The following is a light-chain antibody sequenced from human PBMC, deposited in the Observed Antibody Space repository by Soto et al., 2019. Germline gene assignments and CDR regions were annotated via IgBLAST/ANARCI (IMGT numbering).Light chain of an antibody. CDR3: QQRSNWFT. Sequence: EIVLTQSPATLSLSPGERATLSCRASQSVSSYLAWYQQKPGQAPRLLIYDASNRATGIPARFSGSGSGTDFTLPISSLEPEYFAVYYCQQRSNWFTFGPGTKVDIK. CDR1: QSVSSY. CDR2: DAS. V-gene: IGKV3-11*01. J-gene: IGKJ3*01.